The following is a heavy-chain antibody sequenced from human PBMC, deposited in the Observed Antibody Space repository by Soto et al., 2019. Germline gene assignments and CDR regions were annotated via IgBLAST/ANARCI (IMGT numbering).Heavy chain of an antibody. J-gene: IGHJ4*02. Sequence: SETLSLTCTVSGGSTTNYYWLLIRQTPGKGLEWVGSAHYSGSTQYNPSLKSRVTTSVDTSKNQISLNLTSVTAADTAVYYCARRGLGARFDYWGQGTLVTVSS. D-gene: IGHD1-26*01. CDR3: ARRGLGARFDY. V-gene: IGHV4-59*01. CDR1: GGSTTNYY. CDR2: AHYSGST.